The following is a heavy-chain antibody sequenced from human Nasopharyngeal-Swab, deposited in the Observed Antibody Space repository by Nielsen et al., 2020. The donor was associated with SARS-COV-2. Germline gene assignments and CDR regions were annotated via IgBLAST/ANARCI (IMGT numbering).Heavy chain of an antibody. CDR3: ARFDYWFDP. V-gene: IGHV4-61*08. D-gene: IGHD3-9*01. CDR1: GGSISSGGYY. CDR2: IYYSGST. J-gene: IGHJ5*02. Sequence: GSLRLSCTVSGGSISSGGYYWSWIRQHPGKGLEWIGYIYYSGSTNYNPSLKSRVTISVDTSKNQFSLKLSSVTAADTAVYYCARFDYWFDPWGQGTLVTVSS.